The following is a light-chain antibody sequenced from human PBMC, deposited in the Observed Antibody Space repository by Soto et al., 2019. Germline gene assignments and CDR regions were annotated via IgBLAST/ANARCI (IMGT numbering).Light chain of an antibody. V-gene: IGKV3-11*01. J-gene: IGKJ4*01. Sequence: EVVLTQSPATLSLSPGEKATLSCRASQHINFWLVWYQQKPGQAPRLLIFDGSNRATGIPDRFSGSGSGTDFTLTISSLEPEDVAVYYCQQRGVWPEPPPTFGGGTKLEI. CDR2: DGS. CDR1: QHINFW. CDR3: QQRGVWPEPPPT.